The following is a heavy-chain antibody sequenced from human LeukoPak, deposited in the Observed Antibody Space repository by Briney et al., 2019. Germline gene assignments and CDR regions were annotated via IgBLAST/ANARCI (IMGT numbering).Heavy chain of an antibody. CDR3: AREIRAYYYDSSGYDPPNWFDP. V-gene: IGHV4-59*02. Sequence: PSETLSLTCTVSGGSVSSYYWSRIRQPPGKGLEWIGYIHNSGSTNYNASLKSRVTISVDTSKNQFSLKLSSVTAADTAVYYCAREIRAYYYDSSGYDPPNWFDPWGQGTLVTVSS. D-gene: IGHD3-22*01. CDR1: GGSVSSYY. J-gene: IGHJ5*02. CDR2: IHNSGST.